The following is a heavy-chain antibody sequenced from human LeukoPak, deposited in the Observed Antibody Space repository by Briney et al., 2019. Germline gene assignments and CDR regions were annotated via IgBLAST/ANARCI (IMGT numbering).Heavy chain of an antibody. Sequence: GGSLRLSCAASGFTFSNYNMNWVRQAPGKGLGWVAYITLSRTTIYYADSVKGRFTISRDNAKNSLSLQMNSLTAEDTAVYYCARRSGIAVAGAFDYWGQGTLVTVSS. J-gene: IGHJ4*02. V-gene: IGHV3-48*01. CDR1: GFTFSNYN. CDR2: ITLSRTTI. D-gene: IGHD6-19*01. CDR3: ARRSGIAVAGAFDY.